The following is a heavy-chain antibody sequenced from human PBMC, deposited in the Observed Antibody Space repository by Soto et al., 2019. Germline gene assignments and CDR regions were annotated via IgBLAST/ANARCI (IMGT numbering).Heavy chain of an antibody. D-gene: IGHD6-13*01. V-gene: IGHV2-5*02. CDR1: GFSLTTSGVG. J-gene: IGHJ4*02. CDR3: AHSNGGSRDDY. Sequence: QITLKESGPTLLKPTQTLTLTCTFSGFSLTTSGVGMAWIRQPPGKALEWLALIYWDDDKRYSPSLKSRLSFTKXTSKNQVVLTMTNMDPVDTATYYCAHSNGGSRDDYWGQGTLVTVSS. CDR2: IYWDDDK.